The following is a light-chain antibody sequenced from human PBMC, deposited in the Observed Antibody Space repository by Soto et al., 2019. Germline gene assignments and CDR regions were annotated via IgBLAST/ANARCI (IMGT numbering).Light chain of an antibody. CDR3: CSYAGSPYV. J-gene: IGLJ1*01. CDR2: DVS. V-gene: IGLV2-11*01. Sequence: QSALTQPRSVSGSPGQSVTISCTGTSSDVGGYNYVSWFQQHPGNTPKVMIYDVSKRPSGVPDRFSGSKSGNTASLTISGLQAEDEADYYCCSYAGSPYVFGTGTKVNVL. CDR1: SSDVGGYNY.